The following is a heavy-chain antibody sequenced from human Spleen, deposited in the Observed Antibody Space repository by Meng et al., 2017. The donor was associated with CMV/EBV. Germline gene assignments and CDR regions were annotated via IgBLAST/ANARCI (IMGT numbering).Heavy chain of an antibody. CDR2: IWYDGSNK. V-gene: IGHV3-33*06. CDR1: GFTFSSYG. J-gene: IGHJ6*02. Sequence: GGSLRLSCAASGFTFSSYGMHWVRQAPGKGLEWVALIWYDGSNKWYADSVKGRFTISRDNSKNTMSLQMNSLRAEDTAVYYYAKDGTAYYGLDVWGQGTTVTVSS. CDR3: AKDGTAYYGLDV.